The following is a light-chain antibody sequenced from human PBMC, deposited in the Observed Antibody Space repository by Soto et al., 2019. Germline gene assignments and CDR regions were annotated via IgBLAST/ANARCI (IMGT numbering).Light chain of an antibody. J-gene: IGKJ2*01. Sequence: EIVMTQSPATLSVSPGERTTLSCRASQSVSSNLAWYQQKPGQAPRLLIYVSSTRATGIPARFSGSGSGTEFTLTISSLQSEDFAVYYCQQYNNWGTFGQGTKLEIK. V-gene: IGKV3-15*01. CDR2: VSS. CDR3: QQYNNWGT. CDR1: QSVSSN.